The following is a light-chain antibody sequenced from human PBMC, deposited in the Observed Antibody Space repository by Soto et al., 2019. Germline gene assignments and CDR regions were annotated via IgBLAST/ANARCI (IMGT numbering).Light chain of an antibody. CDR3: QQYYDIPWT. CDR2: WAS. V-gene: IGKV4-1*01. CDR1: QSLLYNSNKKNY. Sequence: DIVMTQSPDSLAVSLGERATINRKSSQSLLYNSNKKNYLAWFQQKSGQPPKLLIYWASTRESGVPDRFSGSGSGTDFTLTVSSLQAEDVAVYYCQQYYDIPWTFGQGTRVEIK. J-gene: IGKJ1*01.